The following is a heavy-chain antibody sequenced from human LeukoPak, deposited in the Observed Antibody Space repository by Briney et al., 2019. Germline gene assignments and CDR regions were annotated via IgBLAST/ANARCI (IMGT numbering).Heavy chain of an antibody. J-gene: IGHJ4*02. V-gene: IGHV3-48*02. CDR3: ARGLDYGDYSGY. CDR2: ISSSSSTI. CDR1: GFTFSDYW. D-gene: IGHD4-17*01. Sequence: PGGSLRLSCSGSGFTFSDYWMHWVRQAPGKGLEWVSYISSSSSTIYYADSVKGRFTISRDNARNSLYLQMNSLRDEDTAVYYCARGLDYGDYSGYWGQGTLVTVSS.